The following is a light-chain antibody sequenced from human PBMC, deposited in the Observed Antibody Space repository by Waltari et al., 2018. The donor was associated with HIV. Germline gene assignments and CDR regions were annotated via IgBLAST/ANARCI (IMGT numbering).Light chain of an antibody. CDR1: SSKIGSNT. J-gene: IGLJ3*02. CDR2: RNN. CDR3: AAWHDSLNGSWV. Sequence: QSVLTQPPSASGTPGQRVTISCSGSSSKIGSNTVNWYQQLPGTAPKLLIYRNNQRPSGVPDRFSGSKSGTSASLAISGLQSEDEADYYCAAWHDSLNGSWVFGGGTKLTVL. V-gene: IGLV1-44*01.